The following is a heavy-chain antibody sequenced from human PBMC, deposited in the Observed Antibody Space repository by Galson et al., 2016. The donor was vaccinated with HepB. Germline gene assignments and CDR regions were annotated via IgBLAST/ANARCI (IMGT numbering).Heavy chain of an antibody. J-gene: IGHJ4*02. CDR1: GYTFTSYA. D-gene: IGHD6-19*01. CDR2: ISANNGNT. CDR3: ARVIHEYSTGWYYFDY. Sequence: QSGAEVKKPGESLKISCKASGYTFTSYAISWVRQAPGQGLEWMGWISANNGNTNYAQKLQGRVTMTTDTFTSTAYMELRSLKSDDTALYYCARVIHEYSTGWYYFDYWGQGSLVTVSS. V-gene: IGHV1-18*01.